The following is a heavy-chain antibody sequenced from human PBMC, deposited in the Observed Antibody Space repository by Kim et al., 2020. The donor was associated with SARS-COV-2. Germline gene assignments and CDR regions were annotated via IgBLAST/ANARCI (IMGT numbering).Heavy chain of an antibody. CDR2: ISAYNGNT. D-gene: IGHD4-17*01. Sequence: ASVKVSCKASGYTFTSYGISWVRQAPGQGLEWMGWISAYNGNTNYAQKLQGRVTMTTDTSTSTAYMELRSLRSDDTAVYYCARSPSPDYLFGYFDYWGQGTLVTVSS. J-gene: IGHJ4*02. CDR1: GYTFTSYG. V-gene: IGHV1-18*01. CDR3: ARSPSPDYLFGYFDY.